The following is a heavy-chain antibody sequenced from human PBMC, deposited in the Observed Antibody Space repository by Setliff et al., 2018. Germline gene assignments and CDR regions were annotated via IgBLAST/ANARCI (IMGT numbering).Heavy chain of an antibody. CDR2: INPSGGST. CDR1: GYTFTSYG. Sequence: GASVKVSCKASGYTFTSYGISWVRQAPGQGLEWMGIINPSGGSTSYAQKFQGRVTMTRDTSTSTVYMELSSLRSEDTAVYYCARDKSPTGVLPQWYFDLWGRGTLVTVSS. D-gene: IGHD7-27*01. V-gene: IGHV1-46*01. CDR3: ARDKSPTGVLPQWYFDL. J-gene: IGHJ2*01.